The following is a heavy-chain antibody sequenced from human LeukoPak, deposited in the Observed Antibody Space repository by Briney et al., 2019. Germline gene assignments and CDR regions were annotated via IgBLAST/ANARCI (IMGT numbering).Heavy chain of an antibody. Sequence: PSQTLSLTCTVSGGSISSGSYYWSWLRQPAGKGLEWIGRIYTSGSTKYNPSLKSRVTITLDTSKNQFSLKLSSVTAADTAVYYCATSSSWYGRFDYWGQGTLVTVSS. V-gene: IGHV4-61*02. CDR3: ATSSSWYGRFDY. D-gene: IGHD6-13*01. CDR1: GGSISSGSYY. CDR2: IYTSGST. J-gene: IGHJ4*02.